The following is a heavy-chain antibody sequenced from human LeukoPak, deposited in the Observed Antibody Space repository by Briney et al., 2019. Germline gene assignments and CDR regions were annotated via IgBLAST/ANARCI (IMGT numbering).Heavy chain of an antibody. CDR2: ISWNSGSI. V-gene: IGHV3-9*01. CDR1: GFTFDDYA. J-gene: IGHJ4*02. D-gene: IGHD2-15*01. CDR3: AKDFCSGGSCYSSGPDY. Sequence: GGSLRLSCAASGFTFDDYAMHWVRQAPGKGLEWVSGISWNSGSIGYADSVKGRFTISRDNAKNSLYLQVNSLRAEDTALYYCAKDFCSGGSCYSSGPDYWGQGTLVTVSS.